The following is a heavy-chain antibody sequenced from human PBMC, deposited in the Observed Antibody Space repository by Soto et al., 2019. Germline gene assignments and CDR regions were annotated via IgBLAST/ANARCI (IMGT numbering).Heavy chain of an antibody. CDR2: TYYRSKWYN. Sequence: SQTLSLTCAISGDSVSSNSAAWNWIRQSPSRGLEWLGRTYYRSKWYNDYAVSVKSRITINQDTSKNQCSLQLNSVNPEDTAVYYCAYSGYDGRSGEGRYGLDAFDIWGKGKMVTVSS. D-gene: IGHD5-12*01. V-gene: IGHV6-1*01. CDR3: AYSGYDGRSGEGRYGLDAFDI. J-gene: IGHJ3*02. CDR1: GDSVSSNSAA.